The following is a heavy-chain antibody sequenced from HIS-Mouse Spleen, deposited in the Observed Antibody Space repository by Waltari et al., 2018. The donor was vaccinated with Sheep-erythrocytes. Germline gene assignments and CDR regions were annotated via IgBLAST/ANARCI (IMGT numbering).Heavy chain of an antibody. Sequence: QVQLVQSGAEVKKPGASVKVSCKASGYTFTSYGISWVRQAPGQGLEWMGWLSAYKGNTNHAQKLQGRVTMTTDTSTSTAYMELRSLRSDDTAVYYCAGNVYYYGSGSGGHGMDVWGQGTTVTVSS. D-gene: IGHD3-10*01. V-gene: IGHV1-18*01. CDR2: LSAYKGNT. CDR3: AGNVYYYGSGSGGHGMDV. J-gene: IGHJ6*02. CDR1: GYTFTSYG.